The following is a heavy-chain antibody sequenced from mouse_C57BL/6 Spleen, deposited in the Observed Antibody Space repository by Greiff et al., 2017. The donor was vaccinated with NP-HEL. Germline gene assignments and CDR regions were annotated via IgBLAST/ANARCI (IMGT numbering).Heavy chain of an antibody. D-gene: IGHD2-4*01. J-gene: IGHJ3*01. CDR1: GYAFTNYL. V-gene: IGHV1-54*01. CDR2: INPGSGGT. Sequence: LVESGAELVRPGTSVKVSCKASGYAFTNYLIEWVKQRPGQGLEWIGVINPGSGGTNYNEKFKGKATLTADKSSSTAYMQLSSLTSEDSAVYFCASGGYDYDVAWFAYWGQGTLVTVSA. CDR3: ASGGYDYDVAWFAY.